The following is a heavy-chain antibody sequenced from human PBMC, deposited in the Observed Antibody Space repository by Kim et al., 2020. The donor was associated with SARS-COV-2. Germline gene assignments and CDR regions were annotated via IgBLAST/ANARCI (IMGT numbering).Heavy chain of an antibody. CDR2: IYHSGST. D-gene: IGHD3-10*01. J-gene: IGHJ6*02. Sequence: SETLSLTCTVSGASITSDSHYWSWIRQQPGKGLEWIGYIYHSGSTYYNPSLESRVTISLDTSKNLFSLNLSSVIAADTAVYYCAKGYGSGSSDYYFGMDFWGQGTTVTVSS. V-gene: IGHV4-31*03. CDR3: AKGYGSGSSDYYFGMDF. CDR1: GASITSDSHY.